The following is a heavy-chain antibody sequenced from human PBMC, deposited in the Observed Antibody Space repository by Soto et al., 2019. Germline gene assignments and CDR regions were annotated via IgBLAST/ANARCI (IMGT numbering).Heavy chain of an antibody. CDR2: INAGNGNT. Sequence: QVQLVQSGAEVKKPGASVKVSCKASGYTFTSYAMHWVRQAPGQRLEWMGWINAGNGNTKYSQKFQGRVTITRDTSASTAYMELSSLRSEDTAVYYCARDGAGFYDFWSGYYDGDYYGMDVWGQGTTVTVSS. CDR1: GYTFTSYA. V-gene: IGHV1-3*01. CDR3: ARDGAGFYDFWSGYYDGDYYGMDV. J-gene: IGHJ6*02. D-gene: IGHD3-3*01.